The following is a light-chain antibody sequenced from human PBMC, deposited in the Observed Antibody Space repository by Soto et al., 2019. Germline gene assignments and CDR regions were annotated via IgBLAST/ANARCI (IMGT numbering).Light chain of an antibody. CDR3: CSYAGSPLYYV. J-gene: IGLJ1*01. Sequence: QSALTQPASVSGSPGQSITISCTGTNYLVSWYQQHPGKAPKLMIYEVNKRPSGVSDRFSGSKSGDTASLTISGLQAEDEADYYCCSYAGSPLYYVFGTATQLTVL. V-gene: IGLV2-23*02. CDR2: EVN. CDR1: NYL.